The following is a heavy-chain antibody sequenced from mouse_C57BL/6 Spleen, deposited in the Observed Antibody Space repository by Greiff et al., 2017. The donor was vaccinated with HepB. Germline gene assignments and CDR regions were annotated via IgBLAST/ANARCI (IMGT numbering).Heavy chain of an antibody. CDR2: IRNKANGYTT. V-gene: IGHV7-3*01. Sequence: EVQLQESGGGLVQPGGSLSLSCAASGFTFTDYYMSWVRQPPGKALEWLGFIRNKANGYTTEYSASVKGRFTISRDNSQSILYLQMNALRAEDSATYYCARHNWDYFDYWGQGTTLTVSS. D-gene: IGHD4-1*01. J-gene: IGHJ2*01. CDR1: GFTFTDYY. CDR3: ARHNWDYFDY.